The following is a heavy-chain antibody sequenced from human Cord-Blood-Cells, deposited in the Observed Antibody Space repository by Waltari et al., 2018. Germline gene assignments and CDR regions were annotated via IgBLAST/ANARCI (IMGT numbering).Heavy chain of an antibody. J-gene: IGHJ6*02. V-gene: IGHV3-30-3*01. CDR1: GFTYRSYA. CDR2: ISYDGSNK. Sequence: QVQLVESGGGVVQPGRSLRLCCAASGFTYRSYAMHCVRQAPGKGLEWVAVISYDGSNKSSADSVKGRFTISRDNSKSSLYLQMNSLRAEDTAVYYCARDSRSGGMDVWGQGP. CDR3: ARDSRSGGMDV.